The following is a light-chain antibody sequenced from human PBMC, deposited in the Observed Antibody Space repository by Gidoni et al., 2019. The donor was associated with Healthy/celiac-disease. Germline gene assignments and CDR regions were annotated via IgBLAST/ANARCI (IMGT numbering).Light chain of an antibody. CDR3: QQYNNWPWG. J-gene: IGKJ2*03. CDR2: GAS. V-gene: IGKV3-15*01. CDR1: QSVSSN. Sequence: EIVMTQSPATLSVSPGERATLSCRASQSVSSNLAWYQQKPGQAPRLLIYGASTRATGIPAMFSGSGSGTEFTLTISSLQSEDFAVYYCQQYNNWPWGFXQXTKLEIK.